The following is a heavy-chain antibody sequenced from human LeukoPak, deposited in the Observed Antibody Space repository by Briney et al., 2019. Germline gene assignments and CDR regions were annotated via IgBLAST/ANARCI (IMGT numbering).Heavy chain of an antibody. CDR3: ARSKAHLSTSWYGTWFDP. Sequence: SETLSLTCTVSGGSISSYYWSWIRQPPGKGLEWIGYIYYSGITKYNPSLKSRVTISVDTSKNQLSLKLSSVTAADTAVYYCARSKAHLSTSWYGTWFDPWGQGTLVTVSS. CDR1: GGSISSYY. J-gene: IGHJ5*02. V-gene: IGHV4-59*08. D-gene: IGHD2-2*01. CDR2: IYYSGIT.